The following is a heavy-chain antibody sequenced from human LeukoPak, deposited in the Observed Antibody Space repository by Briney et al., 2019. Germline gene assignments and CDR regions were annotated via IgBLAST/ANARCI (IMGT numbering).Heavy chain of an antibody. J-gene: IGHJ4*02. D-gene: IGHD6-13*01. V-gene: IGHV3-23*01. CDR1: GFTFSSYG. CDR2: ISGSGGST. CDR3: AKVAAAANFDY. Sequence: GGTLRLSCAAAGFTFSSYGMSWVRQAPGKGLEWVSAISGSGGSTYYADSVKGRFTISRDNSKNTLYLQMNSLRAEDTAVYYCAKVAAAANFDYWGQGTLVTVSS.